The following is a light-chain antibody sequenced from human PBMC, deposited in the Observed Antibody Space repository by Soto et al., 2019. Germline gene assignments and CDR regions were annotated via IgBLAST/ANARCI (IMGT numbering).Light chain of an antibody. CDR2: SNS. J-gene: IGLJ2*01. Sequence: QPVLTQPPSASGTPGQRVTISCSGSSSNIGSNTVNWYQHLPGTAPKFLIFSNSQRPTGVPDRFSGSKSGTSASLAISGLQSEDEADYYCAAWDDSLNGQVFGGGTKLTVL. V-gene: IGLV1-44*01. CDR1: SSNIGSNT. CDR3: AAWDDSLNGQV.